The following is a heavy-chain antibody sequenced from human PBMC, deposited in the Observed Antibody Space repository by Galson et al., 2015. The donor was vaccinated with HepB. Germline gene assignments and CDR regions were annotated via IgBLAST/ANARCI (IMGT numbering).Heavy chain of an antibody. Sequence: SETLSLTCTVSGGSIRSYYWSWIRQPPGKGLEWIGYIYYSGSTNYNPSLKSRVTMSVDTSKNQFSLKLSSVTAADTAVYYCARVIFRRGYSYGFSNHDAFDIWGQGTMVTVSS. CDR1: GGSIRSYY. J-gene: IGHJ3*02. V-gene: IGHV4-59*01. CDR2: IYYSGST. D-gene: IGHD5-18*01. CDR3: ARVIFRRGYSYGFSNHDAFDI.